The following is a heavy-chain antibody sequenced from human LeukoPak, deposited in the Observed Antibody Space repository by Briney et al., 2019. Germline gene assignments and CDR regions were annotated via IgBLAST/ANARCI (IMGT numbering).Heavy chain of an antibody. V-gene: IGHV4-34*01. CDR3: ARVFRRWLQLQAFDY. CDR1: GGSFSGYY. CDR2: INHSGST. D-gene: IGHD5-24*01. Sequence: PSETLSLTCAVYGGSFSGYYWSWIRQPPGKGLEWIGEINHSGSTNYNPSLKSRVTISVDTSKNQFSLKLSSVTAADTAVYYCARVFRRWLQLQAFDYWGQGTLVTVSS. J-gene: IGHJ4*02.